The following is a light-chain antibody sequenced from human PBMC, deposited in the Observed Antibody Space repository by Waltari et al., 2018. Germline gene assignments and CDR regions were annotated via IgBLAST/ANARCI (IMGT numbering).Light chain of an antibody. Sequence: QSVLTQPPSASGTPGHTVPISSPGSTPNTGRNPALWYQQPPGKAPKLPIYSNNQRPSGVPDRFSASKSGTSASLAISGLRSEDEADYYCVSWDDSLNGPAVGGGTKLTVL. CDR2: SNN. CDR1: TPNTGRNP. V-gene: IGLV1-44*01. J-gene: IGLJ2*01. CDR3: VSWDDSLNGPA.